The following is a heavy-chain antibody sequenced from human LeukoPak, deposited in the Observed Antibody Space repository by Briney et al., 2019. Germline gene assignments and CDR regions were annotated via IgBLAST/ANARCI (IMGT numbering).Heavy chain of an antibody. D-gene: IGHD5-12*01. V-gene: IGHV3-21*01. J-gene: IGHJ6*02. CDR3: ARAPEWLRFIYGMDV. CDR1: GFTFSSYS. Sequence: GGSLRPSCAASGFTFSSYSMTWVRQAPGKGLEWVSSISGSSSYIYYADSVKGRFTISRDNAKNSLYLQMNSLRAEDTAVYYCARAPEWLRFIYGMDVWGQGTTVTVSS. CDR2: ISGSSSYI.